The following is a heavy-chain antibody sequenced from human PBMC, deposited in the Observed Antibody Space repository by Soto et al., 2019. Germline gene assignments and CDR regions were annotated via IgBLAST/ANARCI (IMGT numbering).Heavy chain of an antibody. CDR2: IKQDGSEK. D-gene: IGHD5-12*01. V-gene: IGHV3-7*02. Sequence: EVQLVESGGGLLQPGGSLRLSCASSGFTFSSYWMSWVRQAPGKGLEWVANIKQDGSEKYYVDSVKGRFTISRDNAKNSLYLQMNNLRAEDTAVYYCASFYSGYEQDAFDIWGQGTMVTVSS. CDR3: ASFYSGYEQDAFDI. J-gene: IGHJ3*02. CDR1: GFTFSSYW.